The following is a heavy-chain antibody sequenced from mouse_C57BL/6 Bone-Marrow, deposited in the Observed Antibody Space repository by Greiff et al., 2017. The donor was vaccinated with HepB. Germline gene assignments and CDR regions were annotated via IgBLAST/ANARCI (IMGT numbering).Heavy chain of an antibody. D-gene: IGHD2-4*01. V-gene: IGHV5-4*01. J-gene: IGHJ2*01. CDR3: ARDFDYDGGY. CDR1: GFTFSSYA. Sequence: EVHLVESGGGLVKPGGSLKLSCVASGFTFSSYAMSWVRQTPEKRLEWVATISDGGSYTYYPDNVKGRFTISRDNAKNNLYLQMSHLKSEDTAMYYCARDFDYDGGYWGQGTTLTVSS. CDR2: ISDGGSYT.